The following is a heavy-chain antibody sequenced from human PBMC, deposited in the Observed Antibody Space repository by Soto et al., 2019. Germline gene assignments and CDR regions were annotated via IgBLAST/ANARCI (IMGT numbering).Heavy chain of an antibody. CDR1: DGSINNYH. D-gene: IGHD4-4*01. CDR3: ARTDYSKIDS. V-gene: IGHV4-59*01. CDR2: VYYTGTT. Sequence: PSETLSLTCTVSDGSINNYHWSWIRQPPGGTLEWIGHVYYTGTTNYSPSLRSRVTISLDTSRNQFSLKLSSVTDADTAVYYCARTDYSKIDSLGQGALVTVSS. J-gene: IGHJ4*02.